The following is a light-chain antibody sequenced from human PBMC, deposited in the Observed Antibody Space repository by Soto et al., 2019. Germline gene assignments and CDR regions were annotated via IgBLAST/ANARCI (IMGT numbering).Light chain of an antibody. CDR2: LAS. Sequence: DIQMTQSPSTLAASIGDRVNISCRASQSITYYLAWYQQKPGKAPKLLMHLASSLKSGVPSRFSGSGFGTEFTLTISSLQPDDFATYYCQHYSHYPCTFGGGTEVEF. CDR1: QSITYY. J-gene: IGKJ4*01. V-gene: IGKV1-5*03. CDR3: QHYSHYPCT.